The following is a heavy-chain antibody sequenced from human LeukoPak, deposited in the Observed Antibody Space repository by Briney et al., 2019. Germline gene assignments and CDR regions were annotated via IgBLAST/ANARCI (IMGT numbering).Heavy chain of an antibody. D-gene: IGHD3-16*01. Sequence: PGGSLRLSCAASGFTFSSQAMSWVRQAPGEGLEWLSGVSGSGDSTYYADSVKGRFTISRDDSKNTLYLQMSSLRAEDTAVYYCAKASWVSSTDAVRWGQGTLVTVSS. CDR2: VSGSGDST. V-gene: IGHV3-23*01. CDR1: GFTFSSQA. J-gene: IGHJ4*02. CDR3: AKASWVSSTDAVR.